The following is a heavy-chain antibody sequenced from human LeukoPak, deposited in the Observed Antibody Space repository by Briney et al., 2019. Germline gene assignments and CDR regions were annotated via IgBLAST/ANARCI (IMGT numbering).Heavy chain of an antibody. CDR2: INHSGST. CDR3: ARGYYYYMDV. Sequence: SETLSLTCTVSGYSITSGQYWGWIRQPPGKGLEWIGEINHSGSTNYNPSLKSRVTISVDTSKNQFSLKLSSVTAADTAVYYCARGYYYYMDVWGKGTTVTVSS. CDR1: GYSITSGQY. V-gene: IGHV4-38-2*02. J-gene: IGHJ6*03.